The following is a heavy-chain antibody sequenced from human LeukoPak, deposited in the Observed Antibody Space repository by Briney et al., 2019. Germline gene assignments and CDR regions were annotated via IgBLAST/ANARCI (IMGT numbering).Heavy chain of an antibody. V-gene: IGHV3-30-3*01. CDR1: GFTFSSYA. Sequence: GGSLRLSCAASGFTFSSYAMHWVRQAPGKGLEWVAVISYDGSNKYYADSVKGRFTISRDNSKNTLYLQMNSLRAEDTAVYYCARVWRYYYGSGSYWSPYYYYGMDVWGQGTTVTVSS. D-gene: IGHD3-10*01. CDR2: ISYDGSNK. CDR3: ARVWRYYYGSGSYWSPYYYYGMDV. J-gene: IGHJ6*02.